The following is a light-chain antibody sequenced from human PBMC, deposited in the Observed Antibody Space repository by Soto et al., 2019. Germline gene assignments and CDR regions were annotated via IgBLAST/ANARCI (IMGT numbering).Light chain of an antibody. CDR3: QPWGTGIQV. V-gene: IGLV4-69*01. Sequence: QPVLTQSPSASASLGASVKLTCTLSSGHSSYAIAWHQQQPEKGPRYLMKLNSDGSHSKGDGIPDRFSGSSSGAERYLTIPSLQSEDEADFYCQPWGTGIQVFGGGTKLTVL. CDR2: LNSDGSH. CDR1: SGHSSYA. J-gene: IGLJ2*01.